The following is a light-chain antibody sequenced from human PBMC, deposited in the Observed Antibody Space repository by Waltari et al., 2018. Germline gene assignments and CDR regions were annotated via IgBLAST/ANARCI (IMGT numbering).Light chain of an antibody. CDR2: AAS. V-gene: IGKV1-39*01. J-gene: IGKJ1*01. CDR1: QSISSY. CDR3: QQSSTTPWT. Sequence: DIQMTHSPPSLSASVGDRVTITCRASQSISSYLNWYHQKPGKVPKLLIYAASRLQSGVPSRFSGSGSGTDFTLTISSLQTEDFATYYCQQSSTTPWTFGQGTKVE.